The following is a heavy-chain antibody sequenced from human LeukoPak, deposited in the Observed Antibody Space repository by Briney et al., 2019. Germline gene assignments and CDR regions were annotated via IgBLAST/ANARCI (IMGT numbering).Heavy chain of an antibody. CDR2: IIPILGIA. D-gene: IGHD3-10*01. V-gene: IGHV1-69*04. CDR3: ARLWFGEPSDFDY. Sequence: ASVTVSCKASGGTFSSYAISWVRQAPGQGLEWMGRIIPILGIANYAQKFQGRVTITADKSTSTAYMELSSLRSEDTAVYYCARLWFGEPSDFDYWGQGTLVTVSS. J-gene: IGHJ4*02. CDR1: GGTFSSYA.